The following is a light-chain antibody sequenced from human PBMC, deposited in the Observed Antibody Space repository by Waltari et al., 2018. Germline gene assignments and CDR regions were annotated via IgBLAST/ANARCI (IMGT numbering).Light chain of an antibody. V-gene: IGKV1-5*03. Sequence: DIQMTQFPSTLSAYVGDRVTITCRASQSISSWLAWYQQKPGKAPKLLIYRASSLESGVPSRFSGSGSGTEFTLTISSLQPDDFATYYCQQYNSYWYTFGQGTKLEI. CDR3: QQYNSYWYT. J-gene: IGKJ2*01. CDR1: QSISSW. CDR2: RAS.